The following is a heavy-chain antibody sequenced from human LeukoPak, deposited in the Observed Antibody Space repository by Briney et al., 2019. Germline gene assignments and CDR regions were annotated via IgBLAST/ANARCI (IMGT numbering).Heavy chain of an antibody. CDR3: ARVWQPQGASDI. CDR2: ISSTSNYV. V-gene: IGHV3-21*06. CDR1: GFMFSSFS. J-gene: IGHJ3*02. Sequence: GGSLRLSCTASGFMFSSFSMNWVRQAPGKGLEWVSSISSTSNYVYYIDSVKGRFTVSRDNAKNSLYLHMDSLRADDTAIYYCARVWQPQGASDIWGQGTMVTVSS. D-gene: IGHD3-16*01.